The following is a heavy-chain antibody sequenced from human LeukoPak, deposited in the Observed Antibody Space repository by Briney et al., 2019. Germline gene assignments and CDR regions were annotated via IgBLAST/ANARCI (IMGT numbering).Heavy chain of an antibody. J-gene: IGHJ4*02. CDR3: AREQVITYGFDY. D-gene: IGHD3-16*01. CDR2: IYYSGST. CDR1: GGSISSGDYY. V-gene: IGHV4-30-4*08. Sequence: SQTLSLTCTVSGGSISSGDYYRSWIRQPPGKGLEWIGYIYYSGSTYYNPSLKSRVTISVDTSKNQFSLKLSSVTAADTAVYYCAREQVITYGFDYWGQGTLVTVSS.